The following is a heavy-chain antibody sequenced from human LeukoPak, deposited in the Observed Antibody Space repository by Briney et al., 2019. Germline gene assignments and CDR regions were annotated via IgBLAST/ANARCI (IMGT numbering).Heavy chain of an antibody. V-gene: IGHV1-69*13. J-gene: IGHJ6*02. CDR1: GGTFSSYA. CDR3: ARSRPDYSDYLYYYGMDV. D-gene: IGHD4-11*01. Sequence: SVKVSCKASGGTFSSYAISWVRQAPGQGLEWMGGIIPIFGTANYAQKFQGRVTITADESTSTAYMELSSLRSEDTAVYYCARSRPDYSDYLYYYGMDVWGQGTTVTVSS. CDR2: IIPIFGTA.